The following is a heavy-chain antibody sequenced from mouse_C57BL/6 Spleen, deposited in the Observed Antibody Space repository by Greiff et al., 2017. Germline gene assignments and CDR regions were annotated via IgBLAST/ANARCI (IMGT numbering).Heavy chain of an antibody. D-gene: IGHD2-10*02. CDR3: ARFSIYAMDY. CDR1: GFTFSDYG. CDR2: ISSGSSTI. V-gene: IGHV5-17*01. Sequence: EVHLVESGGGLVKPGGSLKLSCAASGFTFSDYGMHWVRQAPEKGLEWVAYISSGSSTIYYADTVKGRFTISRDNAKNTLFLQMTSLRSEDTAMXYCARFSIYAMDYWGQGTSVTVSS. J-gene: IGHJ4*01.